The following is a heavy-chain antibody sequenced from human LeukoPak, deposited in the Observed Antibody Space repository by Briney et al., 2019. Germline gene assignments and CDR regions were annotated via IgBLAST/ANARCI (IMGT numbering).Heavy chain of an antibody. Sequence: SETLSLTCTVSGGSISSYYWSWIRQPPGKGLEWIGYIYYTGSTNYNPSLRSRVTISVDTSKNQLSLKLTSVTPADTAVYYCARKAAAGIPPLYNWFDPWGQGTLVTVSA. CDR1: GGSISSYY. CDR2: IYYTGST. J-gene: IGHJ5*02. D-gene: IGHD6-13*01. CDR3: ARKAAAGIPPLYNWFDP. V-gene: IGHV4-59*01.